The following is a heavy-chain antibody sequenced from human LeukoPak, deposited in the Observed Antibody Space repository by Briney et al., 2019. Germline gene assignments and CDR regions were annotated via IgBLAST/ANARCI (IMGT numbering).Heavy chain of an antibody. CDR3: ARLRITIFGVVPGGDDY. CDR1: GYTFISYG. D-gene: IGHD3-3*01. V-gene: IGHV1-18*01. J-gene: IGHJ4*02. CDR2: TSAYNGNT. Sequence: GASVKVSCKASGYTFISYGISWVRQAPGQGLEWMGWTSAYNGNTNYAQKLQGRVTMTTDTSTSTAYMELRSLRSDDTAVYYCARLRITIFGVVPGGDDYWGQGTLVTVSS.